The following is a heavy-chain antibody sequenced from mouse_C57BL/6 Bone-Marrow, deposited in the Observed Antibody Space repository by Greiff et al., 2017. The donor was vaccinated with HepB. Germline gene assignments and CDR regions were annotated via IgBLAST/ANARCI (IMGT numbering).Heavy chain of an antibody. CDR3: LLPDWYYDV. Sequence: VKLVESGAELAKPGASVKLSCKASGYTFTSYWMRWVKQRPGQGLEWIGYINPSSGYTKYNQKFKDKATLTADKSSSTAYMQLSSRTYEDSAVYYCLLPDWYYDVWGTGTTVTVSS. J-gene: IGHJ1*03. V-gene: IGHV1-7*01. CDR2: INPSSGYT. D-gene: IGHD2-10*01. CDR1: GYTFTSYW.